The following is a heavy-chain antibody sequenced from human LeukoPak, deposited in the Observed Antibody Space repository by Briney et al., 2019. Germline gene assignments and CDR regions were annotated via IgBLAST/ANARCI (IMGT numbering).Heavy chain of an antibody. CDR3: AKDLEAVTMIVPY. V-gene: IGHV3-30*18. CDR2: ISYDGSNK. J-gene: IGHJ4*02. Sequence: GRSLRLSCAASGFTFSSYGMHWVRQAPGKGLEWVAAISYDGSNKYYADSVKGRFTISRDNSKNTLYLQMNSLRAEGTAVYYCAKDLEAVTMIVPYWGQGTLVTVSS. CDR1: GFTFSSYG. D-gene: IGHD3-22*01.